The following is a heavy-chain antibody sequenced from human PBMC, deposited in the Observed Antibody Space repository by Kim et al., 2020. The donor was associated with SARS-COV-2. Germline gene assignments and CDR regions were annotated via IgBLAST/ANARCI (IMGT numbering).Heavy chain of an antibody. CDR3: ARKGRRDKYSSSWYSWFDP. Sequence: SRVTISVDTSKNQFSLKLSSVTAADTAVYYCARKGRRDKYSSSWYSWFDPWGQGTLVTVSS. V-gene: IGHV4-34*01. J-gene: IGHJ5*02. D-gene: IGHD6-13*01.